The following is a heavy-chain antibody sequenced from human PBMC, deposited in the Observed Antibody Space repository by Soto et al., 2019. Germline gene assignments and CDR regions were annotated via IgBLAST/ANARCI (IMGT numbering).Heavy chain of an antibody. D-gene: IGHD3-22*01. CDR3: AREGDYYDSSGYGGWFDP. CDR2: IYYSGST. CDR1: GGSISSGGYY. J-gene: IGHJ5*02. V-gene: IGHV4-31*03. Sequence: SETLSLTCTVSGGSISSGGYYWSWIRQHPGKGLEWIGYIYYSGSTYYNPSLKSRVTISVDTSKNQFSLKLSSVTAADTAVYYCAREGDYYDSSGYGGWFDPWGQGTLVTVSS.